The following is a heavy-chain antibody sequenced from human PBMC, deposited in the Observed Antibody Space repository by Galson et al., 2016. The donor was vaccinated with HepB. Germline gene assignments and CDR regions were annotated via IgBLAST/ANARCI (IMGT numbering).Heavy chain of an antibody. D-gene: IGHD6-6*01. CDR2: ISSSGLSII. V-gene: IGHV3-11*01. Sequence: SLRLSCAASGFTFSDYYMSWIRQAPGKGLEWVSYISSSGLSIIKYADSVKGRFTISRDNAKNSVYLHMISPTPEDTAVYYCARGASGSPRLARVNFDYWGQGALVTVSS. J-gene: IGHJ4*02. CDR1: GFTFSDYY. CDR3: ARGASGSPRLARVNFDY.